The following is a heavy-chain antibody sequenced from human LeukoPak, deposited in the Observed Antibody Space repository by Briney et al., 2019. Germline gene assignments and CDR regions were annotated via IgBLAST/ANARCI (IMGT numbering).Heavy chain of an antibody. CDR2: ISYDGSNK. V-gene: IGHV3-30*04. CDR3: ARVPSYSDSSGDRSYYYYYYMDV. CDR1: GFTFSSYA. D-gene: IGHD3-22*01. Sequence: GGSLRLSCAASGFTFSSYAMHWVRQAPGKGLEWVAVISYDGSNKYYADSVKGRFTISRDNAKKSLYLQMNSLRAEDKAVYYCARVPSYSDSSGDRSYYYYYYMDVWGKGTTVTVSS. J-gene: IGHJ6*03.